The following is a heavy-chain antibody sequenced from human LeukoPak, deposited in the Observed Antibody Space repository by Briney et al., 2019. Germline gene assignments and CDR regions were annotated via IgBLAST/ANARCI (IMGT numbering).Heavy chain of an antibody. V-gene: IGHV3-21*01. D-gene: IGHD3-10*01. Sequence: GGSLRLSCAVSGFTFSRYTMNWVRQAPGKGLEWVSSIGSGSGFIFSADSVKGRFTISRDNTKNSLYLQMNSLRVEDTAVYYCARVAGESRDYWGQGTLVTVS. CDR1: GFTFSRYT. CDR2: IGSGSGFI. CDR3: ARVAGESRDY. J-gene: IGHJ4*02.